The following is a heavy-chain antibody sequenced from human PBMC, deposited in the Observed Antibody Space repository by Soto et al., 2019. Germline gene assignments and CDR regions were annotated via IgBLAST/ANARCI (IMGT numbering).Heavy chain of an antibody. D-gene: IGHD3-22*01. Sequence: GGSLRLSCAASGFTVSSNYMTWVRQAPGKGLEWVSVICSGGSTYYADSVKGRFTISRDNSKNTLYLQMNSLRAEDTAVYYCARYDDYYDGHEYWGQGTLDTVSS. CDR2: ICSGGST. J-gene: IGHJ4*02. V-gene: IGHV3-66*01. CDR1: GFTVSSNY. CDR3: ARYDDYYDGHEY.